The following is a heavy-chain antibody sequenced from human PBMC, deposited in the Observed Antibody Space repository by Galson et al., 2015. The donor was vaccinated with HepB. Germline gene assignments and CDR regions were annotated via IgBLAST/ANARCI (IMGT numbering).Heavy chain of an antibody. CDR1: GFTFSSYE. V-gene: IGHV3-30-3*01. J-gene: IGHJ4*02. CDR2: ISYDGSIK. CDR3: ASPGGRGEVSDDY. D-gene: IGHD3-16*01. Sequence: CAASGFTFSSYEMHWVRQAPGKGLEWVALISYDGSIKSYADSVKGRFTISRDNSKNTLYLQMNSLRAEDTAVYYCASPGGRGEVSDDYWGQGTLFTVSS.